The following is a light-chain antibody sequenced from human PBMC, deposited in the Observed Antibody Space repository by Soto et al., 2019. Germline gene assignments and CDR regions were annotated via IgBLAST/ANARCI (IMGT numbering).Light chain of an antibody. Sequence: LAQPASVSASPGQSITISCTGTRGDIGGYNYVSWYQQHPGKVPKLMIYDVYHRPSGVSNRFSASKSGNTASLTISWLQAEDEADYYCSSYTSSTTLVFGTGTKVTVL. CDR1: RGDIGGYNY. J-gene: IGLJ1*01. V-gene: IGLV2-14*03. CDR2: DVY. CDR3: SSYTSSTTLV.